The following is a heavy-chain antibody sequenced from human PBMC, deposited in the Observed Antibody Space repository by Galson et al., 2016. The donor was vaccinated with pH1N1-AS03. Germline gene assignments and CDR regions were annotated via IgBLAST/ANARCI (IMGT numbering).Heavy chain of an antibody. CDR2: ITSSGANT. CDR1: GFPFRRHV. CDR3: ATPGLSTIFWGMGD. Sequence: SLRLSCAASGFPFRRHVMSWVRQAPGKGLEWVSTITSSGANTYYADSVKGRFAISRDNSRNTLYLQMNSLRAEDTAVYYCATPGLSTIFWGMGDWGQGTTVTVS. J-gene: IGHJ6*02. D-gene: IGHD5/OR15-5a*01. V-gene: IGHV3-23*01.